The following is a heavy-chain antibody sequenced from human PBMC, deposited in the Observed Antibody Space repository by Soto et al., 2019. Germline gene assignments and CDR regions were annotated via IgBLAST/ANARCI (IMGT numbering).Heavy chain of an antibody. Sequence: AGGSLRLSCGASGFKFGAYTGSWVRQAPGEGLEWVAAISDSGRPSYADSVQGRFTISRDNPKNTLYLQIDSLRDEDTAMYYCAKARCTTTDCYVPDYWGQGTLVTVSS. CDR1: GFKFGAYT. V-gene: IGHV3-23*01. D-gene: IGHD1-26*01. CDR3: AKARCTTTDCYVPDY. CDR2: ISDSGRP. J-gene: IGHJ4*02.